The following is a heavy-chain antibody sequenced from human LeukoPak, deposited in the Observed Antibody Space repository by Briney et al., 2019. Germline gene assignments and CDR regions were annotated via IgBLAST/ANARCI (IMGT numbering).Heavy chain of an antibody. CDR1: GLTFSSYS. Sequence: GGSLRLSCAASGLTFSSYSMNWVRQAPGKGLEWVSSISSSSSYIYYADSVKGRFTISRDNAKNSLYLQMNSLRAEDTAVYYCARDGDYYDSSGGFDYWGQGTLVTVSS. CDR2: ISSSSSYI. J-gene: IGHJ4*02. D-gene: IGHD3-22*01. V-gene: IGHV3-21*01. CDR3: ARDGDYYDSSGGFDY.